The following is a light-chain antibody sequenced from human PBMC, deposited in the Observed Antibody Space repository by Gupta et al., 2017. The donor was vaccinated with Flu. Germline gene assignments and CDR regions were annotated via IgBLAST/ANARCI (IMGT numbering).Light chain of an antibody. V-gene: IGLV2-14*03. Sequence: SALTQPASVSGSPGQAITISGTGTNSDIATPDYVSWFQQHPGKAPQVIFYDVTYRPSGLSNRSAGVKSGNTASLTISDLKAEEAADYYRSSYTASNTWVFGGGTKLTVL. CDR1: NSDIATPDY. CDR2: DVT. CDR3: SSYTASNTWV. J-gene: IGLJ3*02.